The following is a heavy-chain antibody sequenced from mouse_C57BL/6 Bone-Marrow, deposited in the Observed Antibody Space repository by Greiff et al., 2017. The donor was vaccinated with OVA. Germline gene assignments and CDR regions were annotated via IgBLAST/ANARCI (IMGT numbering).Heavy chain of an antibody. V-gene: IGHV1-61*01. CDR3: ARPFITTVVEDYYAMDY. Sequence: VQLQQPGAELVRPGSSVKLSCKASGYTFTSYWMDWVKQRPGQGLEWIGNIYPSDSETHYNQKFKDKATLTVDKSSSTAYMQLSSLTSEDSAVYYCARPFITTVVEDYYAMDYWGQGTSVTVSS. D-gene: IGHD1-1*01. CDR1: GYTFTSYW. CDR2: IYPSDSET. J-gene: IGHJ4*01.